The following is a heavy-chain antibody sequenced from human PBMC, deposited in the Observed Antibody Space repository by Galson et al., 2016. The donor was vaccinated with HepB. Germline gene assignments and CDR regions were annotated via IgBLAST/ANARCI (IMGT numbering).Heavy chain of an antibody. Sequence: ETLSLTCAVSGGSISSYSWWSWVRQPPGQGLEWIGEIYHTGTTNCNPSLKSRVTISVDKSKNQFSLKLSSVTAADTAVYYCARAQSVAGSGIYFNYWGQGSLVTVSS. CDR3: ARAQSVAGSGIYFNY. CDR1: GGSISSYSW. J-gene: IGHJ4*02. CDR2: IYHTGTT. D-gene: IGHD6-19*01. V-gene: IGHV4-4*02.